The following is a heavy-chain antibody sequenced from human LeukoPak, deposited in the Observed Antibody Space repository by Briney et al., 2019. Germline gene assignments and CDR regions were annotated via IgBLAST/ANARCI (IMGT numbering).Heavy chain of an antibody. V-gene: IGHV3-7*03. J-gene: IGHJ3*02. Sequence: GGSLRLSCEASGFIFSNYWMSWVRQAPGKGLEWVANIKYDGSETYYVDSVKGRFTISRDNGKNSLYVQMNSLRAEDTAVYYCARAQFYGGNGVDAFDIWGQGTMVTVSS. D-gene: IGHD4-23*01. CDR2: IKYDGSET. CDR1: GFIFSNYW. CDR3: ARAQFYGGNGVDAFDI.